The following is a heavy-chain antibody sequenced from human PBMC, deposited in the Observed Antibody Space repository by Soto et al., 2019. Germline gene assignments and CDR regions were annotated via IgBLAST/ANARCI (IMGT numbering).Heavy chain of an antibody. J-gene: IGHJ4*02. CDR2: INPSGGST. Sequence: QVQLVQSGAEVKKPGASVKVSCKASGYTFTSYYMHWVRQAPGQGLEWMGIINPSGGSTSYAQKFQGRVTIGRDTSTSTVYMELSSRRSEGTAVYYCARERGGVYLELRNSDFDYWGQGTLVTVSS. V-gene: IGHV1-46*03. CDR1: GYTFTSYY. CDR3: ARERGGVYLELRNSDFDY. D-gene: IGHD1-7*01.